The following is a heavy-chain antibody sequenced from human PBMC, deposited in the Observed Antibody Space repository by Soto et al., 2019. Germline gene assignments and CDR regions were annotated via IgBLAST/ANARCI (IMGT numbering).Heavy chain of an antibody. CDR2: IYYSGST. D-gene: IGHD6-19*01. CDR3: ARQVGGWAPWYFDY. Sequence: SETLSLTCTASGGSISSYYWSWIRQPPGKGLEWIGYIYYSGSTNYNPSPKSRVTISVDTSKNQFPLKLSSVTAADTAVYYCARQVGGWAPWYFDYWGQGTLVTVSS. CDR1: GGSISSYY. V-gene: IGHV4-59*08. J-gene: IGHJ4*02.